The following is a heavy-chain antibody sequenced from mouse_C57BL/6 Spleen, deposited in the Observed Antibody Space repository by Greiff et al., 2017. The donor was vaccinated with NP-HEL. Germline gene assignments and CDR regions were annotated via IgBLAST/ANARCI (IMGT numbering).Heavy chain of an antibody. CDR1: GYTFTSYW. CDR2: IDPSDSET. CDR3: ATDSSGYYAMGY. D-gene: IGHD3-2*02. Sequence: QVQLQQPGAELVRPGSSVKLSCKASGYTFTSYWMHWVKQRPIQGLEWIGNIDPSDSETHYNQKFKDKATLTVDKSSSTAYMQLSSLTTEDSAVYYCATDSSGYYAMGYWGQGTSVTVSS. J-gene: IGHJ4*01. V-gene: IGHV1-52*01.